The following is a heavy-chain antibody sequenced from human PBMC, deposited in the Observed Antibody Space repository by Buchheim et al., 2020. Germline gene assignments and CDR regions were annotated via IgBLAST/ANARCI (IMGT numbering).Heavy chain of an antibody. J-gene: IGHJ6*02. D-gene: IGHD6-19*01. CDR1: GGSFSGYY. Sequence: VQLQQSGAGLLKPSETLSLTCAVYGGSFSGYYWSWIRQPPGKGLEWIGQINHSGSTNYNPSLKSRVTISVDTSKNQLSLKVNSVTAADTAIYYCAREVAVAGTNSYYGMDVWGQGTT. V-gene: IGHV4-34*01. CDR3: AREVAVAGTNSYYGMDV. CDR2: INHSGST.